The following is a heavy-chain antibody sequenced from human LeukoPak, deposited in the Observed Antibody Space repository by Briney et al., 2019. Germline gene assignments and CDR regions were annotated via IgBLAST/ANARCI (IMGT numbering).Heavy chain of an antibody. CDR3: AREGNYDYYDSSGYYYD. CDR2: TYYRSKWYN. V-gene: IGHV6-1*01. J-gene: IGHJ4*02. CDR1: GDSVSSNSAA. Sequence: SQTLSLTCAISGDSVSSNSAAWNWIRQSPSRGLEWLGRTYYRSKWYNDYAVSVKRLITSNPDTYKNQLSLQLNSVTPEDTAVYYCAREGNYDYYDSSGYYYDWGQGTLVTVSS. D-gene: IGHD3-22*01.